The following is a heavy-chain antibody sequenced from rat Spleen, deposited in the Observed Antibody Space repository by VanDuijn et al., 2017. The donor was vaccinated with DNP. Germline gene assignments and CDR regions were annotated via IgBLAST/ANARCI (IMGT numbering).Heavy chain of an antibody. CDR1: GFTFSDYA. Sequence: EVQLVESGGGLVQPGNSLKLSCAASGFTFSDYAMAWVRQSPKKGLEWVATIIYDGSSIYYRDSVRGRFTISRDNARNTLSLQMNSLRTEDTATYYCARDNYGGYYWGHGVMVTVSS. D-gene: IGHD1-11*01. J-gene: IGHJ2*01. V-gene: IGHV5-17*01. CDR3: ARDNYGGYY. CDR2: IIYDGSSI.